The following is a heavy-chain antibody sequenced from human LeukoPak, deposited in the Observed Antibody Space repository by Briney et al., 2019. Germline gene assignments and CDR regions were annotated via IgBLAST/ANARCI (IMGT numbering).Heavy chain of an antibody. Sequence: SETLSLTCTVSGGSISSYYWGWIRQPPGKGLEWIGSIYYSGSTYYNPSLKSRVTISVDTSKNQFSLKLSSVTAADTAVYYCARQPTDKEVNPFIYWYFDLWGRGTLVTVSS. CDR3: ARQPTDKEVNPFIYWYFDL. V-gene: IGHV4-39*01. D-gene: IGHD1-14*01. CDR2: IYYSGST. CDR1: GGSISSYY. J-gene: IGHJ2*01.